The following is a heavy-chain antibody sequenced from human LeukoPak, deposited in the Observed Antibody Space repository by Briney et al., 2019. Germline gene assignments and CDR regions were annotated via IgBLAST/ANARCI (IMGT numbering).Heavy chain of an antibody. CDR3: ARVGTYGSGSYSWFDP. J-gene: IGHJ5*02. V-gene: IGHV4-38-2*02. CDR2: IYHSGST. CDR1: GYSISSGYY. Sequence: PSETLSLTCTVSGYSISSGYYWGWIRQPPGKGLEWIGSIYHSGSTYYNPSLKSRVTISVDTSKNQFSLKLSSVTAADTAVYYCARVGTYGSGSYSWFDPWGQGTLVTVSS. D-gene: IGHD3-10*01.